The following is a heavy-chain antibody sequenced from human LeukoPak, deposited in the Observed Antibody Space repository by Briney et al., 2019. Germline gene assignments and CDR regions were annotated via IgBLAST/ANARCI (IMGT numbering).Heavy chain of an antibody. CDR3: ARGQMTRSWYFDL. D-gene: IGHD5-24*01. Sequence: SGTLSLTCDVSGGSISSSHWWTWVRQPPGKGLEWIGEIYHRGSTDYNPSLKSRVTISLDTSKNQFSLKLTSVTAADTAVYYCARGQMTRSWYFDLWGRGTLVTVSS. CDR1: GGSISSSHW. J-gene: IGHJ2*01. CDR2: IYHRGST. V-gene: IGHV4-4*02.